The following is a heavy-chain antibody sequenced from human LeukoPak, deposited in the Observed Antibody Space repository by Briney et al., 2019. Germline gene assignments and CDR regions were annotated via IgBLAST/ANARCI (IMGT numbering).Heavy chain of an antibody. CDR1: GGSYSGYY. D-gene: IGHD2-8*01. J-gene: IGHJ4*02. Sequence: SETLSLTCAVYGGSYSGYYWSWIRQPPGKGLGWIGEINRGSTNYNPSLKSRVTISVDTSKNQFSLKLSSVTAADTAVYYCALMVPFDYWGQGTLVTVSS. V-gene: IGHV4-34*01. CDR3: ALMVPFDY. CDR2: INRGST.